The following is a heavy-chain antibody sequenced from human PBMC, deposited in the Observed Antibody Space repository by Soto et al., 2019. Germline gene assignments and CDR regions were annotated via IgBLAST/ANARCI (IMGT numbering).Heavy chain of an antibody. V-gene: IGHV1-69*08. Sequence: QVQLVQSGAEVKKPGSSVKVSCKASGGTFSSYTISWVRQAPGQGLEWMGRIIPILGIANYAQKFQGRVTITADKSTSTAYMELSSRRSEDTAVYYCAREPLRYCSSTSCHPAGAFDIWGQGTMVTVSS. CDR3: AREPLRYCSSTSCHPAGAFDI. CDR1: GGTFSSYT. CDR2: IIPILGIA. D-gene: IGHD2-2*01. J-gene: IGHJ3*02.